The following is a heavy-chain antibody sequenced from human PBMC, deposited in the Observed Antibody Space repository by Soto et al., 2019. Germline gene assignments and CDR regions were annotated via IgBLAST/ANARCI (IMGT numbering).Heavy chain of an antibody. D-gene: IGHD1-20*01. J-gene: IGHJ4*02. CDR1: GFTFSSYA. CDR2: VSGGAGSI. V-gene: IGHV3-23*01. Sequence: EVQLLESGGGLVQPGGSLRLSCAASGFTFSSYAMTWVRQAPGKGLEWVSVVSGGAGSIYYADSVKGRFTISRDNSKNTLYLHMSSLTVEDTAIHYCAKGGYNIHSHLDCWGQGTLVTVSS. CDR3: AKGGYNIHSHLDC.